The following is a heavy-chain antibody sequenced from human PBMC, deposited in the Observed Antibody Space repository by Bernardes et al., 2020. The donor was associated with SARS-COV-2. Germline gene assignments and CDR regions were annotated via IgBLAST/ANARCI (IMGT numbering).Heavy chain of an antibody. CDR2: IYYSGST. CDR3: ARVRMGTPYDAFDI. CDR1: GGSISSYY. V-gene: IGHV4-59*01. Sequence: SETLSLTRTVSGGSISSYYWSWIRQPPGKGLEWIGYIYYSGSTNYNPSLKSRVTISVDTSKNQFSLKLSSVTAADTAVYYCARVRMGTPYDAFDIWGQGTMVTVSS. D-gene: IGHD1-1*01. J-gene: IGHJ3*02.